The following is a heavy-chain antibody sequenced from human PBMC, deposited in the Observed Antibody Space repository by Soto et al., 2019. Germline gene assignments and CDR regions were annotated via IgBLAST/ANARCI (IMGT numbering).Heavy chain of an antibody. Sequence: ASVKVSCKASGGTFSSYAISWVRQAPGQGLEWMGGIIPIFGTANYAKKFQGRVTITADESTSTAYMELSSLRSEDTAVYYCARQSWHDSSSWTRSWFDPWGQGTLVTVSS. CDR3: ARQSWHDSSSWTRSWFDP. CDR1: GGTFSSYA. J-gene: IGHJ5*02. D-gene: IGHD6-13*01. V-gene: IGHV1-69*13. CDR2: IIPIFGTA.